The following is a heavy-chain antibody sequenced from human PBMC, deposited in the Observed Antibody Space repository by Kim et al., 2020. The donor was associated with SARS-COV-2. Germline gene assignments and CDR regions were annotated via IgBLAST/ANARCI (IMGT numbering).Heavy chain of an antibody. Sequence: GGSLRLSCAASGFTVSSTYMTWVRQAPGKGLEWVSVIYNADSTYYTDSMKSTTYYADSVKGRFTISRDNSKNTLYLQMNSLRAEDTAVYYCARTRYNFDWLPPDGMDVWGQGTTVIVS. J-gene: IGHJ6*02. CDR1: GFTVSSTY. D-gene: IGHD3-9*01. V-gene: IGHV3-53*01. CDR3: ARTRYNFDWLPPDGMDV. CDR2: IYNADSTYYTDSMKSTT.